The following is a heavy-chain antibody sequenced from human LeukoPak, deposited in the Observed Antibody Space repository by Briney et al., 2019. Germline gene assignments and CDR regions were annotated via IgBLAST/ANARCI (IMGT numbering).Heavy chain of an antibody. Sequence: ASVTVSFKASGYTFIRYYMHWVRQAPGQGVEWMGIINPSGGSTSYAQKFQGRVTMTRDTSTSTVYMELSRLRSEDTAVYYCARGGYGDRIDYWGQGTLVSVSS. V-gene: IGHV1-46*01. CDR3: ARGGYGDRIDY. J-gene: IGHJ4*02. CDR1: GYTFIRYY. D-gene: IGHD4-17*01. CDR2: INPSGGST.